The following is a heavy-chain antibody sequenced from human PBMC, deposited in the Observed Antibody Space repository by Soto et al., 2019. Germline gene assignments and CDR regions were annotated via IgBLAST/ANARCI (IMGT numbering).Heavy chain of an antibody. CDR3: ARDRAYYGSGSYYNNDAFDI. CDR2: IYHSGST. Sequence: ASETLSLTCAVSGYSISSGYYWGWIRQPPGKGLEWIGSIYHSGSTYYNPSLKSRVTISVDTSKNQFSLKLSSVTAADTAVYYCARDRAYYGSGSYYNNDAFDIWGQGTMVTVSS. D-gene: IGHD3-10*01. J-gene: IGHJ3*02. CDR1: GYSISSGYY. V-gene: IGHV4-38-2*02.